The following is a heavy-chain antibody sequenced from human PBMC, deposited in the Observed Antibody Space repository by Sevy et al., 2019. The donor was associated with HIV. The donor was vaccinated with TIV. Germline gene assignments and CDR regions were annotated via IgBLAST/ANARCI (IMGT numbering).Heavy chain of an antibody. CDR1: GFTFSSYE. Sequence: GGSLRLSCTASGFTFSSYEMNWVRQAPGKGLEWVSYITNSGSSIYYSDSVGGRLTVSRDNAKNSLYLQMKGLRAEETAVYYCARDLPPSATTVAHFDYWGRGTLVTVSS. CDR2: ITNSGSSI. CDR3: ARDLPPSATTVAHFDY. V-gene: IGHV3-48*03. D-gene: IGHD4-17*01. J-gene: IGHJ4*02.